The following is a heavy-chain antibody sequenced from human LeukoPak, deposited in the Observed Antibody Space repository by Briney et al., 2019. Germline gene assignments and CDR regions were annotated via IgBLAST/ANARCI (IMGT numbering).Heavy chain of an antibody. CDR2: ISGSGGST. CDR1: GFTFSRYW. CDR3: AKAPMVQGVISGIDY. J-gene: IGHJ4*02. D-gene: IGHD3-10*01. Sequence: PGGSLRLSCAASGFTFSRYWMHWVRQAPGKGLVWVSAISGSGGSTYYADSVKGRFTISRDNSKNTLYLQMNSLRAEDTAVYYCAKAPMVQGVISGIDYWGQGTLVTVSS. V-gene: IGHV3-23*01.